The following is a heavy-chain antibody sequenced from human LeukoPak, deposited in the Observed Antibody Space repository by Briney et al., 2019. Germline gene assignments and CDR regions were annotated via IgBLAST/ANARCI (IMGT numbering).Heavy chain of an antibody. CDR3: ARDLHYYVAMDF. J-gene: IGHJ6*02. CDR2: IGSDNKP. D-gene: IGHD3-10*02. CDR1: GFTFSAYA. Sequence: GESLRLSCEASGFTFSAYAMTWVRQAAGKGLEWVSYIGSDNKPHYSVSVQGLFAISSDNSNSMLFLQLNSLRAEDTALYSCARDLHYYVAMDFWGQGTTVTVSS. V-gene: IGHV3-23*01.